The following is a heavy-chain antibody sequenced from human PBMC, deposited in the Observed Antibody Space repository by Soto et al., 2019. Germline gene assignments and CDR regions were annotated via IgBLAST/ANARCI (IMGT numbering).Heavy chain of an antibody. CDR3: ARLSGYCTNGVCYNHYYMDV. V-gene: IGHV5-51*01. CDR1: GDSFTSYC. J-gene: IGHJ6*03. Sequence: PGESLKISWKGSGDSFTSYCIGWVRQMPGKGLEWMGIIYPGDSDTRYSPSFQGQVTISADKSISTAYLQWSSLKASDTAMYYCARLSGYCTNGVCYNHYYMDVWGKGTTVTVSS. CDR2: IYPGDSDT. D-gene: IGHD2-8*01.